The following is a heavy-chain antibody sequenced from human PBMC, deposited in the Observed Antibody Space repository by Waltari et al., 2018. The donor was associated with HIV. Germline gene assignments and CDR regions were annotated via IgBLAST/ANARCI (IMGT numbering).Heavy chain of an antibody. Sequence: QLLVSGGCLVEPGGSLSLSCAASGFIFTDFAMDWVRQAPGKGLGWVSDMRGGGETFYADSVKGRFTISRDNSKNTLYLQMNSLRADDAAVYYCVKDSGRAADVFDLWGQGTMVTVSS. CDR3: VKDSGRAADVFDL. CDR1: GFIFTDFA. D-gene: IGHD3-10*01. CDR2: MRGGGET. V-gene: IGHV3-23*01. J-gene: IGHJ3*01.